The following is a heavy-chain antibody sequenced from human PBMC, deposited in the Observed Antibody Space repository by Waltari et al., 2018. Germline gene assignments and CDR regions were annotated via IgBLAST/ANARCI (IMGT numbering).Heavy chain of an antibody. CDR1: GGSFSGYY. CDR3: ARLSDYGDYEGLDY. Sequence: QVQLQQWGAGLLKPSETLSLTCAVYGGSFSGYYWRWIRQPPGKGLEWIGEINHSGSTNYNPSLKSRVTISVDTSKNQFSLKLSSVTAADTAVYYCARLSDYGDYEGLDYWGQGTLVTVSS. V-gene: IGHV4-34*01. CDR2: INHSGST. D-gene: IGHD4-17*01. J-gene: IGHJ4*02.